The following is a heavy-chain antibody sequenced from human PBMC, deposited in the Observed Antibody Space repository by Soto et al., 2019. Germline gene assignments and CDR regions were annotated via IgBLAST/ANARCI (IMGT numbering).Heavy chain of an antibody. J-gene: IGHJ4*02. CDR1: GGSISPYY. CDR2: IYYNGNT. V-gene: IGHV4-59*08. Sequence: PSETRSLTCTVSGGSISPYYWNWIRQSPGKGLEWIGYIYYNGNTNYNPSLKSRVTISIDTSKNQFSLKLTFVSAAYTAEYYCARVPDYWGQGNLVTVSS. CDR3: ARVPDY.